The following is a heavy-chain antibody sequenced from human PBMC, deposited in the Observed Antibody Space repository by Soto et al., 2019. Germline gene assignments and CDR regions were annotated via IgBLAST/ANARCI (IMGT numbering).Heavy chain of an antibody. CDR2: ISYDGNNK. V-gene: IGHV3-30*01. J-gene: IGHJ4*02. CDR1: GFTYSTYT. D-gene: IGHD2-8*01. Sequence: GGSLRLSCAASGFTYSTYTMHWVRQAPGKGLEWVAVISYDGNNKFYADSVKGRFTISRDSTKQTLYLQMNSLRPDDRAMYYCASGTNGAFFVYWGQGILVTVSS. CDR3: ASGTNGAFFVY.